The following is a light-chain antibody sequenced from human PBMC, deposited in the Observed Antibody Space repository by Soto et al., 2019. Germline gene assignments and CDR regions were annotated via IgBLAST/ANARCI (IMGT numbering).Light chain of an antibody. V-gene: IGKV3-20*01. Sequence: EIVLTQSPGTLSLSPGARATLSCRASQSVSTSSLAWYQQKGGQAPRLLIHGASSRATGIPDRFSGSGSGTEYTLTISSLQSEDSAVYYFQQYHSWPAFGQGTRVDIK. CDR1: QSVSTSS. CDR3: QQYHSWPA. J-gene: IGKJ1*01. CDR2: GAS.